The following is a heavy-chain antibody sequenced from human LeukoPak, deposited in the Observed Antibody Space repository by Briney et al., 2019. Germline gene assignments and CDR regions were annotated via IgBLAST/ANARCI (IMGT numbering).Heavy chain of an antibody. CDR2: INPGGGT. D-gene: IGHD3-10*01. Sequence: ASVKVSCKASGYSFTSYYMHWVRQAPGQGLEWMGIINPGGGTSYARKFQGRVSMTRDSSTSTVYMELSSLRSEDTAAYYCARDYYASGSYFGSAHYFFDYWGQGALVTVSS. V-gene: IGHV1-46*01. CDR1: GYSFTSYY. J-gene: IGHJ4*02. CDR3: ARDYYASGSYFGSAHYFFDY.